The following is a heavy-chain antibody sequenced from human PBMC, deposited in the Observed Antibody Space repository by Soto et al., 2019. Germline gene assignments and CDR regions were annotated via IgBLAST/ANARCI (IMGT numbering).Heavy chain of an antibody. V-gene: IGHV5-10-1*01. CDR2: IDPSDSYT. CDR3: ASHYYDISGTPRWFDP. CDR1: GYSFTSYW. J-gene: IGHJ5*02. D-gene: IGHD3-22*01. Sequence: GESLKISCKGSGYSFTSYWISWVRRMPGKGLEWMGRIDPSDSYTNYSPSFQGHVTISADKSISTAYLQWSSLKASDTAMYYCASHYYDISGTPRWFDPWGQGTLVTVSS.